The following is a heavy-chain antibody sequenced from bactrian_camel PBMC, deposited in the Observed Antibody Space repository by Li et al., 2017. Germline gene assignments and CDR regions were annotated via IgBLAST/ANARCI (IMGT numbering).Heavy chain of an antibody. CDR1: EFTSVSCG. D-gene: IGHD5*01. CDR2: INVDGSK. V-gene: IGHV3S53*01. Sequence: QVQLVESGGGSVQAGESLALSCTGPEFTSVSCGMDWYRQAAGKRREWVSSINVDGSKTYAASVKGRFTISKDNDKNTLYLQMNSLTTEDNAVYYCPLLGDFGYWGQGTQVTVS. CDR3: PLLGDFGY. J-gene: IGHJ6*01.